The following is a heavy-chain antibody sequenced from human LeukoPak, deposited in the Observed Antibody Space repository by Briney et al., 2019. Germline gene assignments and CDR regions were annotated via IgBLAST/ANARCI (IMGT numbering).Heavy chain of an antibody. V-gene: IGHV3-21*01. Sequence: PGGSLRLSCAASGFTFSSYSMNWVRQAPGKGLEWDSSISSSSSYIYYADSVKGRFTISRDNAKNSLYLQMNSLRAEDTAVYYCARDLSWTVAGYMDVWGKGTTVTVSS. D-gene: IGHD2-15*01. CDR1: GFTFSSYS. J-gene: IGHJ6*03. CDR2: ISSSSSYI. CDR3: ARDLSWTVAGYMDV.